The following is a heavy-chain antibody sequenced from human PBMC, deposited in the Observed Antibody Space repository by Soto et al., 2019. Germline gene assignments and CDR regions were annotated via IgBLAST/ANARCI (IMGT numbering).Heavy chain of an antibody. Sequence: QVQLVESGGGVVQPGRSLRLSCAASGFTFSSYAMHWVRQAPGKGLEWVAVISYDGSNKYYADSVKGRFTICRDNSKNTLYLQMNSLRAEETAVYYCARVYCSVGSCYTGNDYYYYYGMDVGGEGTTVTFSS. V-gene: IGHV3-30-3*01. CDR1: GFTFSSYA. D-gene: IGHD2-15*01. CDR3: ARVYCSVGSCYTGNDYYYYYGMDV. CDR2: ISYDGSNK. J-gene: IGHJ6*04.